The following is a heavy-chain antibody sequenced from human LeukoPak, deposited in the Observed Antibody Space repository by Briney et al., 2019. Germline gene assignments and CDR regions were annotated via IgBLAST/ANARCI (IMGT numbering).Heavy chain of an antibody. J-gene: IGHJ5*02. D-gene: IGHD6-13*01. V-gene: IGHV4-39*07. CDR2: IYHSGST. Sequence: SETLSLTCTVSGGSISSSSYYWGWIRQPPGKGLEWIGSIYHSGSTYYNPSLKSRVTISVDTSKNQFSLKLSSVTAADTAVYYCARLGSYSSSWYRGRWFDPWGQGTLVTVSS. CDR3: ARLGSYSSSWYRGRWFDP. CDR1: GGSISSSSYY.